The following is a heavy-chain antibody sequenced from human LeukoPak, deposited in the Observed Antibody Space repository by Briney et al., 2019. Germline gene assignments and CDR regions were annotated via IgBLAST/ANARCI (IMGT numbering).Heavy chain of an antibody. J-gene: IGHJ5*02. D-gene: IGHD3-22*01. CDR1: GFTFSDYE. V-gene: IGHV3-48*03. Sequence: GGSLRLSCAASGFTFSDYEMNWVRQAPGKGLEWVSYISSSGSTIYYADSVKGRFTISRDNAKNSLYLQMNSLRAEDTAVYYCAADYYDSSGPGNWFDPWGQGTLVTVSS. CDR2: ISSSGSTI. CDR3: AADYYDSSGPGNWFDP.